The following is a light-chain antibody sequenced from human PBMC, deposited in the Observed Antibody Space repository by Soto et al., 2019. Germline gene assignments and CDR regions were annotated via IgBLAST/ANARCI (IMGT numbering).Light chain of an antibody. Sequence: QSARTQPASVSGSPGQSITISCTGTSSDVGGYNYVSWYQQHPGKAPKLMIYDVSNRPSGVSNRFSGSKSGNTASLTISGLQAEDEADYYCSSYTSSSTLHVFGTGTKLTVL. J-gene: IGLJ1*01. CDR3: SSYTSSSTLHV. V-gene: IGLV2-14*01. CDR1: SSDVGGYNY. CDR2: DVS.